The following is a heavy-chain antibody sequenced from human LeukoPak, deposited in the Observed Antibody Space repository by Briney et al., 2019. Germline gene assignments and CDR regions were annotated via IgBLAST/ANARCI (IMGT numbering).Heavy chain of an antibody. CDR3: AREYSSGWSRGFDY. CDR2: IYYSGST. V-gene: IGHV4-59*12. J-gene: IGHJ4*02. D-gene: IGHD6-19*01. CDR1: GGSISSYY. Sequence: SETLSLTCTVSGGSISSYYWSWIRQPPGKGLEWIGYIYYSGSTNYNPSLKSRVTMSVDTSKNQFSLKLSSVTAADTAVYYCAREYSSGWSRGFDYWGQGTLVTVSS.